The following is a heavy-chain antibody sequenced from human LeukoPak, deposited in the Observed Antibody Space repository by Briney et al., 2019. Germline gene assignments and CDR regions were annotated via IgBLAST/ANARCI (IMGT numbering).Heavy chain of an antibody. V-gene: IGHV7-4-1*02. CDR1: GYIFTTYS. D-gene: IGHD3-9*01. J-gene: IGHJ4*02. CDR2: INTNTGNP. CDR3: AGDSRSGLLVE. Sequence: GASVKVSCKASGYIFTTYSMNWVRQAPGQGLEWMGWINTNTGNPTYAQGFTGRFVFSLDTSVSTAYLQISSLKAEDTAVYYCAGDSRSGLLVEWGQGTLVTVSS.